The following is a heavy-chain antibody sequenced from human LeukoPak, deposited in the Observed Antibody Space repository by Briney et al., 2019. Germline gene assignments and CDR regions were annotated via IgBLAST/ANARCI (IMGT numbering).Heavy chain of an antibody. CDR1: GFTVSSNY. V-gene: IGHV4-59*02. CDR2: IYYSGST. J-gene: IGHJ5*02. D-gene: IGHD6-13*01. Sequence: GSLRLSCAASGFTVSSNYMSWIRQPPGKGLEWIGYIYYSGSTNYNPSLKSRVTISVDTSKNQFSLKLSSVTAADTAVYYCARVFSSSWYWFDPWGQGTLVTVSS. CDR3: ARVFSSSWYWFDP.